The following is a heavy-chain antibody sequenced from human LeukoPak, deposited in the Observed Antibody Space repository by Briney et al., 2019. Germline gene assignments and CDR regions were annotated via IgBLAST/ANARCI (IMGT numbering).Heavy chain of an antibody. V-gene: IGHV1-8*01. CDR1: GYTFTSYD. Sequence: ASVKVSCKASGYTFTSYDINWVRQATGQGLEWMGWMNPNSGNTGYTQKFQGRVTMTRNTSISTAYMELSSLRSEDTAVYYCATYDSSGYSGDYWGQGTLVTVFS. CDR2: MNPNSGNT. D-gene: IGHD3-22*01. CDR3: ATYDSSGYSGDY. J-gene: IGHJ4*02.